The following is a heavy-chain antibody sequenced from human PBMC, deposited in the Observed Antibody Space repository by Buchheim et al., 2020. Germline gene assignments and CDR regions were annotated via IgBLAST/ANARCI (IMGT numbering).Heavy chain of an antibody. D-gene: IGHD3-22*01. Sequence: QVQLVQSGAEVKKPGASVKVSCKASGYTFTSYYMHWVRQAPGQGLEWMGIINPSGGSTSYAQKFQGRVTMTRATSTSTVYMELSRMRSEDTAVYYCARENVASDYYDSSGYYPNPMCYFDYWGQGTL. V-gene: IGHV1-46*01. CDR3: ARENVASDYYDSSGYYPNPMCYFDY. J-gene: IGHJ4*02. CDR1: GYTFTSYY. CDR2: INPSGGST.